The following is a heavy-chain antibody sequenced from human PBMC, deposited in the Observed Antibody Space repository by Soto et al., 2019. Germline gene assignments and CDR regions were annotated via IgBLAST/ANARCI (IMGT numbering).Heavy chain of an antibody. CDR2: INHSGST. D-gene: IGHD3-3*01. CDR3: ARGIYDFWSGYYSS. CDR1: GGSFSGYY. J-gene: IGHJ5*02. V-gene: IGHV4-34*01. Sequence: SETLSLTCAVYGGSFSGYYCSWIRQPPGKGLEWIGEINHSGSTNYNPSLKSRVTISVDTSKNQFSLKLSSVTAADTAVYYCARGIYDFWSGYYSSWGQGALVTVSS.